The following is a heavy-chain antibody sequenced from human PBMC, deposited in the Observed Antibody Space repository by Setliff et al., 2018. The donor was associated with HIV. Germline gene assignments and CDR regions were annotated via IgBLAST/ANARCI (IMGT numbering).Heavy chain of an antibody. CDR3: ARHRDPPGSSWIFYYFYMDL. V-gene: IGHV4-39*01. J-gene: IGHJ6*03. Sequence: PSETLSLTCTVSGGSISSSSYYWGWIRQPPGKGLEWIATIHYSGSTYHNPSLESRVTISVDTSKNQVSLRLSSATAADTGVYYCARHRDPPGSSWIFYYFYMDLWGGGTTVTVSS. CDR2: IHYSGST. D-gene: IGHD6-13*01. CDR1: GGSISSSSYY.